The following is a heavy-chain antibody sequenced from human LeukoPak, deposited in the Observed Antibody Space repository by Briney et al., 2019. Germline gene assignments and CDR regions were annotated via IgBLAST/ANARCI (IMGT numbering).Heavy chain of an antibody. Sequence: ASVKVSCKASGYTFTSYAMNWVRQAPGQGLEWMGWINTNTGSPTYAQGFTGRFVFSLDTSVSTAYLQIISLKAEDTAVYYCARRGDYYYYYGMDVWGQGTTVTVSS. CDR2: INTNTGSP. CDR1: GYTFTSYA. CDR3: ARRGDYYYYYGMDV. J-gene: IGHJ6*02. D-gene: IGHD1-26*01. V-gene: IGHV7-4-1*02.